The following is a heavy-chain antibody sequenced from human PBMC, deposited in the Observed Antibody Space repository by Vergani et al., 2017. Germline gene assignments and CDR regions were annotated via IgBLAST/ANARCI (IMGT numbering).Heavy chain of an antibody. J-gene: IGHJ4*02. CDR3: AREGYSSGYDY. CDR2: IYYSGST. CDR1: GGSISSSSYY. D-gene: IGHD6-19*01. Sequence: QVQLQESGPGLVKPSGTLSLTCAVSGGSISSSSYYWGWIRQPPGKGLEWIGSIYYSGSTYYNPSLKRRVTISVDTSKNQFSLKLSSVTAADTAVYYCAREGYSSGYDYWGQGTLVTVSS. V-gene: IGHV4-39*07.